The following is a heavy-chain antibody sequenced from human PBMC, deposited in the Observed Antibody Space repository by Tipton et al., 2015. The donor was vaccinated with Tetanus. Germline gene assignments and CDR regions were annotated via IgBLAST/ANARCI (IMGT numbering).Heavy chain of an antibody. CDR2: ISYDGSNK. V-gene: IGHV3-30-3*01. CDR3: ARSIAVAGGDY. Sequence: RSLRLSCAASGFAFSSYAMHWVRQAPGKGLEWVAVISYDGSNKYYADSVKGRFTISRDNSKNTLYLQMNSLRAEDTAVYYCARSIAVAGGDYWGRGTLVTVSS. J-gene: IGHJ4*02. D-gene: IGHD6-19*01. CDR1: GFAFSSYA.